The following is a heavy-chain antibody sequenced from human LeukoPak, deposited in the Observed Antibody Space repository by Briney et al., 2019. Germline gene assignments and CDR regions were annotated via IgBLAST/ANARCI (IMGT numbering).Heavy chain of an antibody. CDR3: ARARLAVPWSAFDI. CDR1: GYTFTSYC. J-gene: IGHJ3*02. Sequence: ASVKVSCKASGYTFTSYCISWVRQAPGQGREWMGWISAYNGNKNYAQKLQGRVTMTTETYTSTAYMELRSMRSDDTAVYYCARARLAVPWSAFDIWGQGTMVTVSS. V-gene: IGHV1-18*01. CDR2: ISAYNGNK. D-gene: IGHD2-2*01.